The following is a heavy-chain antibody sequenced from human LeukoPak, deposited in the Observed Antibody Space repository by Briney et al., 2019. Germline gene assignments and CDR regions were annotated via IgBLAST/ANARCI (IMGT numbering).Heavy chain of an antibody. CDR3: AKDPGIYYYYGMDV. Sequence: GGSLRLSCAASGFTFSSYAMSWVRQAPGKGLEWVSAISGSGGSTYYADSVKGRFTISRDNSKNMLYLQMNSLRAEDTAVYYCAKDPGIYYYYGMDVWGQGTTVTVSS. CDR2: ISGSGGST. D-gene: IGHD3-10*01. CDR1: GFTFSSYA. V-gene: IGHV3-23*01. J-gene: IGHJ6*02.